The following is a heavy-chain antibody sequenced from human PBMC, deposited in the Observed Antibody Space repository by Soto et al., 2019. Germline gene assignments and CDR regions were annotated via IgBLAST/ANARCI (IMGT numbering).Heavy chain of an antibody. Sequence: PSETLSLTCTVSGGSISSGGYYWSWIRQHPGKGLEWIGYIYYSGSTYYNPSLKSRVTISVDTSKNQFSLKLSSVTAADTAVYYCAREPRIHYYDSSRYGMDVWGQGTTVTVSS. CDR3: AREPRIHYYDSSRYGMDV. CDR1: GGSISSGGYY. J-gene: IGHJ6*02. D-gene: IGHD3-22*01. CDR2: IYYSGST. V-gene: IGHV4-31*03.